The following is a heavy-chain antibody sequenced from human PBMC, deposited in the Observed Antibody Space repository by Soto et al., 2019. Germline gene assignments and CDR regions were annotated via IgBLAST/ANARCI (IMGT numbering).Heavy chain of an antibody. J-gene: IGHJ6*02. CDR2: IYSGGST. V-gene: IGHV3-66*01. Sequence: GGSLRLSCAASGFTVSSNYMSWVRQAPGKGLEWVSVIYSGGSTYYADSVKGRFTISRDNSKNTLYLQMNSLRAEDTAVFYCARDFIFDISGPQGIGGQRHYYYGMDVWGQGTKVTVSS. D-gene: IGHD3-22*01. CDR3: ARDFIFDISGPQGIGGQRHYYYGMDV. CDR1: GFTVSSNY.